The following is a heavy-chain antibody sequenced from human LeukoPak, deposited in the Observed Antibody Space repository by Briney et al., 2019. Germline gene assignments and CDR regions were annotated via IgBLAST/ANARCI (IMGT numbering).Heavy chain of an antibody. Sequence: GESLRLSCAASGFTFSSYAMHWVRQAPGKGLEWVAVIWDNGSNKYYADSVKGRFTISRDNSKNTLDLQMNSLRAEDTAVYFCARGRREQLWLLLDYWGQGTLVTVSS. D-gene: IGHD5-18*01. J-gene: IGHJ4*02. CDR2: IWDNGSNK. CDR1: GFTFSSYA. CDR3: ARGRREQLWLLLDY. V-gene: IGHV3-33*01.